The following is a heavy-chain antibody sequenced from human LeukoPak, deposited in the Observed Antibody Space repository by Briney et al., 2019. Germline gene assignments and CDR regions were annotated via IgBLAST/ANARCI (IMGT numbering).Heavy chain of an antibody. J-gene: IGHJ6*03. CDR3: ARAIGSSLKSYYYYYMDV. D-gene: IGHD6-19*01. CDR2: ISSSGSTI. V-gene: IGHV3-48*03. Sequence: GGSLRLSCAASGFTFSSYEMNWVRQAPGKGLEWVSYISSSGSTIYYADSVKGRFTISRDNAKNSLYLQMNSLRAEDTALYHCARAIGSSLKSYYYYYMDVWGKGTTVTISS. CDR1: GFTFSSYE.